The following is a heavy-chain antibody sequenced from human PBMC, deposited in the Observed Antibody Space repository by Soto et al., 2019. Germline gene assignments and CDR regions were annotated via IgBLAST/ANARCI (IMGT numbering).Heavy chain of an antibody. D-gene: IGHD6-13*01. Sequence: PGGSLRLSCAASGFTFSDYYMSWIRQAPGKGLEWVPYISSSGSTIYYADSVKGRFTISRDNAKNSLYLQMNSLRAEDTAVYYCARRMYSSSWRDAFDIWGQGTMVTVSS. V-gene: IGHV3-11*01. CDR3: ARRMYSSSWRDAFDI. J-gene: IGHJ3*02. CDR1: GFTFSDYY. CDR2: ISSSGSTI.